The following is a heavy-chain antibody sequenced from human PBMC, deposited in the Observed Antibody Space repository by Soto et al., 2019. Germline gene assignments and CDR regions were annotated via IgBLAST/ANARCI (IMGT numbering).Heavy chain of an antibody. CDR1: GFTFSDYY. CDR3: AQRRMVPEGPRYYYYGMDV. V-gene: IGHV3-11*01. Sequence: PGGSLRLSCAASGFTFSDYYMSWIRQAPGKGLEWVSYISSSGSTIYYADSVKGRFTISRDNAKNSLYLQMNSLRAEDTAVYYCAQRRMVPEGPRYYYYGMDVWGQGTTVTVSS. J-gene: IGHJ6*02. D-gene: IGHD3-10*01. CDR2: ISSSGSTI.